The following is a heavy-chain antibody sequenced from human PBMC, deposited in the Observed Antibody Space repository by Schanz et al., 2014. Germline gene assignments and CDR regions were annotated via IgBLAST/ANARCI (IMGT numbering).Heavy chain of an antibody. J-gene: IGHJ6*02. CDR3: ARKVGATTRYYYHAMDV. D-gene: IGHD1-26*01. CDR2: ISAYNGNT. Sequence: QVQLVQSGAEVKKPGASVKVSCKTFGYSFTSYGISWVRQAPGQGLEWMGWISAYNGNTNYAEKLQGRVTMTTDTSTTTAYMELRSLRSDDTAVYYCARKVGATTRYYYHAMDVWGQGTTVTVSS. V-gene: IGHV1-18*04. CDR1: GYSFTSYG.